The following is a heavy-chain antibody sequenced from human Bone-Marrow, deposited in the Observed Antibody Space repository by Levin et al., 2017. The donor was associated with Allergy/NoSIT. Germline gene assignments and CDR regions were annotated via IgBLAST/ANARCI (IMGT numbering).Heavy chain of an antibody. CDR1: GFIFSSFG. CDR2: ISFDGSFI. CDR3: ARDLYTSGVDY. V-gene: IGHV3-30*03. D-gene: IGHD6-19*01. Sequence: PGGSLRLSCAASGFIFSSFGMHWVRQAPGKGLEWVALISFDGSFIYYPDSVKGRFTVSRDNSKNTLYLELNSLRADDTAVYYCARDLYTSGVDYWGQGTLVTVSS. J-gene: IGHJ4*02.